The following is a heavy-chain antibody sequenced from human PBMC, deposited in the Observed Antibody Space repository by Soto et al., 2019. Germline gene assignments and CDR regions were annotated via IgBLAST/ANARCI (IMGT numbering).Heavy chain of an antibody. J-gene: IGHJ6*02. CDR2: IDPSGSYT. V-gene: IGHV5-10-1*01. CDR3: VRYCSRTSCYKYYGMDV. Sequence: KGLEWMGNIDPSGSYTNYSPSFQGHVTISADKSISTAYLQWSSLKASDTAMYYCVRYCSRTSCYKYYGMDVWGQGTTVTVSS. D-gene: IGHD2-2*02.